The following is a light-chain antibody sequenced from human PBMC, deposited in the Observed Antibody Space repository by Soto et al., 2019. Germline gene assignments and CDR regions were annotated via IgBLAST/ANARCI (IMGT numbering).Light chain of an antibody. CDR1: SSDVGGYNY. Sequence: QSALTQPASVSGSPGQSITISCTGTSSDVGGYNYVSWYHQHPGKAPKLMIYDVSNQPSGVSNRFSGSKSGNTASLTISGLQAEDEADYYCSSCTSSSTLVVFGGGTKLTVL. CDR3: SSCTSSSTLVV. CDR2: DVS. J-gene: IGLJ2*01. V-gene: IGLV2-14*01.